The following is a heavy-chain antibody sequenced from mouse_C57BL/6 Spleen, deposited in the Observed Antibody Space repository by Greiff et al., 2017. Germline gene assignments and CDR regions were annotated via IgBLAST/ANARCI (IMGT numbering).Heavy chain of an antibody. CDR1: GYTFTSYW. D-gene: IGHD2-5*01. J-gene: IGHJ3*01. CDR3: ARSYYSNPWFAY. Sequence: VKLQQPGAELVKPGASVTLSCKASGYTFTSYWMHWVKQRPGQGLEWIGMIHPNSGSTNYNEKFKSKATLTVDKSSSTAYMQLSSLTSEDSAVYYCARSYYSNPWFAYWGQGTLVTVSA. V-gene: IGHV1-64*01. CDR2: IHPNSGST.